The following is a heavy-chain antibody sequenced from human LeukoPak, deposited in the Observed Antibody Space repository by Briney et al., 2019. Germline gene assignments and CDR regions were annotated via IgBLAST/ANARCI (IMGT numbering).Heavy chain of an antibody. V-gene: IGHV4-39*01. CDR2: IYYSGST. CDR3: ARQLGYCSSTSCYADKVDY. J-gene: IGHJ4*02. D-gene: IGHD2-2*01. CDR1: GGSISSSSYY. Sequence: SETLSLTCTVSGGSISSSSYYWGWLRQPPGKGLEWIGSIYYSGSTYYNPSLKSRVTISVDTSKNQFSLKLSSVTAADTAVYYCARQLGYCSSTSCYADKVDYWGQGTLVTVSS.